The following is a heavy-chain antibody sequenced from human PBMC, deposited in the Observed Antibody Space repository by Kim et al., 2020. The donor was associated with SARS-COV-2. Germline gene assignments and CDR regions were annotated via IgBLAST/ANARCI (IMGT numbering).Heavy chain of an antibody. Sequence: SETLSLTCAVSGGSISSSNWWSWVRQPPGKGLEWIGEIYHSGSTNYNPSLKSRVTISVDKSKNQFSLKLSSVTAADTAVYYCARRSHDYGDYTYWYFDLWGRGTLVTVSS. CDR3: ARRSHDYGDYTYWYFDL. V-gene: IGHV4-4*02. J-gene: IGHJ2*01. CDR2: IYHSGST. CDR1: GGSISSSNW. D-gene: IGHD4-17*01.